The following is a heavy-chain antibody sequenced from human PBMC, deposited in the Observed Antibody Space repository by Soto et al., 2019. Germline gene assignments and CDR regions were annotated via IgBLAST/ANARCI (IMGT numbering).Heavy chain of an antibody. CDR2: ISSSGEST. CDR1: GFVFTTYA. D-gene: IGHD4-17*01. CDR3: AHPRGYGVFDAVDI. J-gene: IGHJ3*02. Sequence: EVQLLETGGGLVQPGGSLSLSCATSGFVFTTYAMNWVRQAPGKGLEWVSAISSSGESTFYAESVRGRFTISRDNSLNTLYLQMRSLRPEDTAVYYCAHPRGYGVFDAVDIWGRGRMVTVSS. V-gene: IGHV3-23*01.